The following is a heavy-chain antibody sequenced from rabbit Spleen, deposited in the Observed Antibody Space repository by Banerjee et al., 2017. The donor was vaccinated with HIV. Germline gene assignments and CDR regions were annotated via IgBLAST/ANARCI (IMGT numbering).Heavy chain of an antibody. CDR2: IYTIGGAS. D-gene: IGHD8-1*01. CDR3: ARNGGGTSSGLNL. V-gene: IGHV1S45*01. J-gene: IGHJ4*01. CDR1: GFSFNSGYD. Sequence: QEQLVESGGGLVQPGGSLKLSCKASGFSFNSGYDMCWVRQAPGKGLEWIACIYTIGGASYYASWAKGRFTIPKTSSTTVTLQMTSLTVADTATYFCARNGGGTSSGLNLWGPGTLVTVS.